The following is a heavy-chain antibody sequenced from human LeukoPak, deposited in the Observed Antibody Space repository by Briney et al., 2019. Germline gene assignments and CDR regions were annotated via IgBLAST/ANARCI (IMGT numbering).Heavy chain of an antibody. Sequence: GESLKISCKGSGYSFTSYWIGWVRQMPGKGLEWMGIIYPGDSDTRYSPSFQGQVTISADKSISTAYLQWSSLKASDTAMYYCARQNTRYNWNDVSSDYWGQGTLATVSS. J-gene: IGHJ4*02. CDR1: GYSFTSYW. CDR2: IYPGDSDT. V-gene: IGHV5-51*01. CDR3: ARQNTRYNWNDVSSDY. D-gene: IGHD1-1*01.